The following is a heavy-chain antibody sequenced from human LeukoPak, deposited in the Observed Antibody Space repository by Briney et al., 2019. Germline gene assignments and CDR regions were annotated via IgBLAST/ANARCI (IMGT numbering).Heavy chain of an antibody. CDR1: AFTFSNYN. CDR2: ISSSGSTM. J-gene: IGHJ2*01. V-gene: IGHV3-48*04. Sequence: GGSLRLSCTASAFTFSNYNMSWVRQAPGKGLEWVSYISSSGSTMYYADSVKGRFTISRDNAKNSLYLQMNHLRAEDTAVYYCARPTYSSSRYFDLWGRGALVTVSS. CDR3: ARPTYSSSRYFDL. D-gene: IGHD6-6*01.